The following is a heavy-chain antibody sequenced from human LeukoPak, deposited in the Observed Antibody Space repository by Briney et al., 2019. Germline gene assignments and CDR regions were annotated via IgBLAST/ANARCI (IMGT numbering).Heavy chain of an antibody. V-gene: IGHV3-9*01. CDR2: ISWNSGSI. J-gene: IGHJ4*02. CDR3: AKEGH. CDR1: GFTFDDYA. Sequence: GRSLRLSCAASGFTFDDYAMHWVRQAPGKGLGWVSGISWNSGSIGYADSVKGRFTISRDNAKNSLYLQMNSLRAEDTALYYCAKEGHWGQGTLVTVSS.